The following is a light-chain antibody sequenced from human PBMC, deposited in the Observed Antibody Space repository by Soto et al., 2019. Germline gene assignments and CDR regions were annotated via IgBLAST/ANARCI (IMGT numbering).Light chain of an antibody. J-gene: IGLJ2*01. CDR3: CSNAGRSIVV. CDR2: EGS. V-gene: IGLV2-23*01. CDR1: SIDVGSYNL. Sequence: SWLTQPAPRSGGPGESSTIPRPRKSIDVGSYNLVSWYQQHPGKAPQLMIYEGSKRPSGVSNRFSGSKSGSTASLTISGLQAEDEADYYCCSNAGRSIVVFGGGTKVTVL.